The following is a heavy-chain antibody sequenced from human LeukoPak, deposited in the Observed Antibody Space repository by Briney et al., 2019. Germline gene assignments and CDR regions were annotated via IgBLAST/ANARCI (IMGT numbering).Heavy chain of an antibody. J-gene: IGHJ4*02. CDR2: ISGSGGST. CDR3: AKVGYSYGYGSEDYFDY. CDR1: GFTFSSYA. D-gene: IGHD5-18*01. V-gene: IGHV3-23*01. Sequence: TGGSLRLSCAASGFTFSSYAMSWVRQAPGKGLEWVSAISGSGGSTYYADSVKGRFTISRDNSKNTLYLQMNSLRAEDTAVYYCAKVGYSYGYGSEDYFDYWGQGTLVTVSS.